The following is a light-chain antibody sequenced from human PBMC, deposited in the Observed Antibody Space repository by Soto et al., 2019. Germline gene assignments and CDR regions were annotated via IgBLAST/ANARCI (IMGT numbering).Light chain of an antibody. CDR2: DAS. J-gene: IGKJ1*01. CDR3: QQYHALWT. V-gene: IGKV1-5*01. Sequence: DIQMTQSPSTLSASVGDRVTITCRASQSINSWLAWYHQKPGKAPNLLIYDASNLESGVPSRFSGSGSGTEFTLTITSLQPGDFATYSGQQYHALWTFGQGTKVEIK. CDR1: QSINSW.